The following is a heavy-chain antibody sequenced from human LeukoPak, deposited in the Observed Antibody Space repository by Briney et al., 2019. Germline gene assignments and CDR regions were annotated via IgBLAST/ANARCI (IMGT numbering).Heavy chain of an antibody. CDR1: GYRFTTYW. J-gene: IGHJ4*02. V-gene: IGHV5-51*01. Sequence: GESLKISCKGSGYRFTTYWIGWVRQMPGKGLEWLGFIYGGDSDIRYSPSFQGQVTISADKSISTAYLQWSSLKASDTAVYYCAXXGNDQYSFDYWGQGTLVTVSS. CDR3: AXXGNDQYSFDY. D-gene: IGHD1-1*01. CDR2: IYGGDSDI.